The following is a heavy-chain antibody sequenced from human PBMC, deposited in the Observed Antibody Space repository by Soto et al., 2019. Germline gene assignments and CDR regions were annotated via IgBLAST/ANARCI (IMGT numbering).Heavy chain of an antibody. D-gene: IGHD6-6*01. CDR2: ISSSSSYI. Sequence: SLRLSCAASGFTFSSYSMNWVRQAPGKGLEWVSSISSSSSYIYYADSVKGRFTISRDNAKNSLYLQMNSLRAEDTAVYYCARVRSIAARGHLDYWGQGTLVTVSS. CDR1: GFTFSSYS. J-gene: IGHJ4*02. CDR3: ARVRSIAARGHLDY. V-gene: IGHV3-21*01.